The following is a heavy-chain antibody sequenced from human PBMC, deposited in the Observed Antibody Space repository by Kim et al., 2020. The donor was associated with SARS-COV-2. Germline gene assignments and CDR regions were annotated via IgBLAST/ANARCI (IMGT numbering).Heavy chain of an antibody. J-gene: IGHJ4*02. CDR3: ARGPRVFDY. CDR2: ISSSGSSI. CDR1: GFTFSSYE. V-gene: IGHV3-48*03. Sequence: GGSLRLSFAASGFTFSSYEMNWVRQAPGKGLEWVSYISSSGSSIQYADSVKGRFTISRDNAKNSLYLQMNSLRAEDTALYYCARGPRVFDYWGQGTLVTVSS.